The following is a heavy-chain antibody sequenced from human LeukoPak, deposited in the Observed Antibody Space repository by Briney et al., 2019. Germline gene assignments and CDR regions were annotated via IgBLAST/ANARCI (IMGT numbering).Heavy chain of an antibody. J-gene: IGHJ4*02. Sequence: GRSLRLSCAASGFTFDDYAMHWVRQAPGKGLEWVSGISWNSGSIGYADSVKGRFTISRDNAKNSLYLQMNSLRAEDTALYYCAEDIASGYYYYFDYRGQGTLVTVSS. CDR2: ISWNSGSI. CDR3: AEDIASGYYYYFDY. CDR1: GFTFDDYA. V-gene: IGHV3-9*01. D-gene: IGHD3-22*01.